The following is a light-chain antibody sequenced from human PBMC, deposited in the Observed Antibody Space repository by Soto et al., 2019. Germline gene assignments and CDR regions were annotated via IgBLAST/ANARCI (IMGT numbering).Light chain of an antibody. CDR2: GAS. Sequence: EIVMTQSPATLSVSPGERATLSCGASQSVSSNLAWYQQKPGQAPRLLIYGASTRATGIPARFSDSGSGTEFTLTISSLQSEDFAVYYCQQYNNWPPWTFGHGTKVEIK. J-gene: IGKJ1*01. V-gene: IGKV3-15*01. CDR1: QSVSSN. CDR3: QQYNNWPPWT.